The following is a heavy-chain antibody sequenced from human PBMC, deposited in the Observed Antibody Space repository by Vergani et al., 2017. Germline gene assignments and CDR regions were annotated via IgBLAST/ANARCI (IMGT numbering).Heavy chain of an antibody. J-gene: IGHJ4*02. CDR2: IYYSGST. V-gene: IGHV4-59*01. Sequence: QVQLQESGPGLVKPSETLSLTCTVSGGPISSYYWSWIRQPPGKGLELIGYIYYSGSTNYNPSLKSRVTISVDTSKNQFSLKLSSVTAADTAVYYCARVVSGYNIDYWGQGTLVTVSS. D-gene: IGHD3-22*01. CDR3: ARVVSGYNIDY. CDR1: GGPISSYY.